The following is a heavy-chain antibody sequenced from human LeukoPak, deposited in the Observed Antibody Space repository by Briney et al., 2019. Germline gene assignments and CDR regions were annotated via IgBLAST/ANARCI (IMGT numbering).Heavy chain of an antibody. V-gene: IGHV1-18*01. D-gene: IGHD3-22*01. CDR1: GYTFTSYG. CDR3: ARDTADSRNNNWFDP. CDR2: ISAYNGNT. Sequence: ASVKVSCKASGYTFTSYGISWVRQAPGQGLEWMGWISAYNGNTNYAQKLQGRVTMTTDTSTSTAYMELRSLRSDDTAVYYCARDTADSRNNNWFDPWGQGTLVTVSS. J-gene: IGHJ5*02.